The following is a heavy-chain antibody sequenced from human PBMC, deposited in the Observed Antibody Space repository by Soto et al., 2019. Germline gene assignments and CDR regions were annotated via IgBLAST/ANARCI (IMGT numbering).Heavy chain of an antibody. CDR2: IYFTGST. Sequence: PSETLSLTXTVSGGAVSSGTYYWSWIRQPPGKGLEWIGHIYFTGSTNYNPSLKSRVTMSLDTSRNQFSLKLSSVTAADTAVYYCTRGPPRVQWFDPWGLGTLVTV. CDR3: TRGPPRVQWFDP. CDR1: GGAVSSGTYY. J-gene: IGHJ5*02. V-gene: IGHV4-61*01.